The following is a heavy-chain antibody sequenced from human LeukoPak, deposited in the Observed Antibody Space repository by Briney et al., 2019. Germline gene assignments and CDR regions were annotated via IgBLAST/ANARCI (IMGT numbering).Heavy chain of an antibody. V-gene: IGHV4-34*01. J-gene: IGHJ6*03. D-gene: IGHD5-18*01. Sequence: SEALSLTCTVYGGSFSDYYGGWIRQPPGKGLEWVGEIHRSGSTKYSPCLKSRVTISLEASKNQFSLKLSPVAAAATTAYSCAKVGYSYVIDDWSRTGLGACPTKYYYHIDVWDKGTTVTVSS. CDR3: AKVGYSYVIDDWSRTGLGACPTKYYYHIDV. CDR1: GGSFSDYY. CDR2: IHRSGST.